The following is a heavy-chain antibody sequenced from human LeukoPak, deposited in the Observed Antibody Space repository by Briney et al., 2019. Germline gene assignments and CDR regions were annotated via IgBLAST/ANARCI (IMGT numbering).Heavy chain of an antibody. Sequence: GGSLRLSCAASGFTFSSYAMSWVRQAPGKGLEWVSAISGSGGSTYYADSVKGRFTISRDNSKNTLYLQMNSLRAEDTAVYYCAKDRARGYYYDSSGYYTEMGAFDIWGQGTTVTVSS. D-gene: IGHD3-22*01. CDR2: ISGSGGST. V-gene: IGHV3-23*01. CDR1: GFTFSSYA. J-gene: IGHJ3*02. CDR3: AKDRARGYYYDSSGYYTEMGAFDI.